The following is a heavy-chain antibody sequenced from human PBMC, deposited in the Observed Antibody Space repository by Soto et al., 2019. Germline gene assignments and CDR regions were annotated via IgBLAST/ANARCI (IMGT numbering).Heavy chain of an antibody. CDR3: AVSGGYANSHPGFDP. Sequence: DVLLVESGGGLVEPRGSLRLSCAASGFTFSKAFLSWVRQAPGKGLEWVGQIGGNTESGTTKYPAPVRGRFTISRDDSTNTMYLQMTSLRIGDTAVYYSAVSGGYANSHPGFDPWGQGTPVIVSS. V-gene: IGHV3-15*04. J-gene: IGHJ5*02. CDR2: IGGNTESGTT. D-gene: IGHD2-15*01. CDR1: GFTFSKAF.